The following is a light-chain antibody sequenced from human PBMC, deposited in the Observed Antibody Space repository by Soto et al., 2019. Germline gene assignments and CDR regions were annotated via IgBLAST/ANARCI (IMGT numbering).Light chain of an antibody. J-gene: IGKJ2*01. CDR2: GAT. Sequence: EIVMTQSPATLSLSPGERAALSCRASQGISSELAWYQQTPVQPPSLLTYGATTTATDVPARFTGSVSGSDFALTASRLQSEDFAVYYCQQDHNGRLTFGHGPMLVI. CDR1: QGISSE. V-gene: IGKV3-15*01. CDR3: QQDHNGRLT.